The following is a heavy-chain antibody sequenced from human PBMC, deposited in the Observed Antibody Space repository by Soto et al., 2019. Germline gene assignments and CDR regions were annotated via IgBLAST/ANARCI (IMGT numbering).Heavy chain of an antibody. V-gene: IGHV4-38-2*02. J-gene: IGHJ5*02. D-gene: IGHD5-12*01. CDR2: IYHSGST. CDR1: GYSISSGYY. Sequence: SETLPLTCAVSGYSISSGYYWGWIRQPPGKGLEWIGSIYHSGSTYYNPPLKSRVTISVDTSKNQFSLKLSSVTAADTAVYYCARDRKYSGYDLLNWFDPWGQGTLVTVSS. CDR3: ARDRKYSGYDLLNWFDP.